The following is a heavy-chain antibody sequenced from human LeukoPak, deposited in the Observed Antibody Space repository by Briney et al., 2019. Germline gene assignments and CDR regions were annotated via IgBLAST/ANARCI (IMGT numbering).Heavy chain of an antibody. J-gene: IGHJ5*02. CDR2: INQDGSEK. D-gene: IGHD2-15*01. V-gene: IGHV3-7*01. CDR1: GFNFSNFW. Sequence: GGSLRLSCAASGFNFSNFWASWVRQAPGKGLEWVANINQDGSEKYYVDSVKGRFTISRDNAKNTLYLQMNSLRAEYTAVYYCVRGGESTWSWGQGTLVTVSS. CDR3: VRGGESTWS.